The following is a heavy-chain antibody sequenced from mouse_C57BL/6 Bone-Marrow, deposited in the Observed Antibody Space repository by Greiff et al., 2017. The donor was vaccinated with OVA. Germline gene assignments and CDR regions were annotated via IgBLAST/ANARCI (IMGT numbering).Heavy chain of an antibody. D-gene: IGHD2-3*01. CDR3: ATYDGFAWFAY. V-gene: IGHV1-69*01. CDR1: GYTFTSYW. Sequence: QVQLQQPGAELVMPGASVKLSCKASGYTFTSYWMHWVKQRPGQGLEWIGEIDPSDSYTNYNQKFKGKSTLTVDKSSSTAYMQLSSLTSEDSAVYYCATYDGFAWFAYWGQGTLVTVSA. CDR2: IDPSDSYT. J-gene: IGHJ3*01.